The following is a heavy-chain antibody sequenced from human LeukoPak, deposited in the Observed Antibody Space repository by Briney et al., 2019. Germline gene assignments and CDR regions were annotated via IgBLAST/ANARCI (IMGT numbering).Heavy chain of an antibody. CDR2: INHSGST. D-gene: IGHD3-22*01. CDR1: GGSFSGYY. J-gene: IGHJ4*02. V-gene: IGHV4-34*01. Sequence: PSETLSLTCAVYGGSFSGYYWSWIRQPPGKGLEWIGEINHSGSTNYNPSLKSRVTISVDTSKNQFSLKLSSVTAADTAVYYCARGSDYYDSSGYYSYFDYWGQGSQVTVSP. CDR3: ARGSDYYDSSGYYSYFDY.